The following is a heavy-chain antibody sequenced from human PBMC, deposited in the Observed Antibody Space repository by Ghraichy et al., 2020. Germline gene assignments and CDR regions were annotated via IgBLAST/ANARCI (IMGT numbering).Heavy chain of an antibody. CDR2: INPYNGYT. D-gene: IGHD3-10*01. CDR3: ARASMVRVVATGGVNWFDP. CDR1: GYSFANYG. J-gene: IGHJ5*02. V-gene: IGHV1-18*04. Sequence: ASVKVSCKASGYSFANYGVTWVRQAPGQGLEWVVWINPYNGYTKYAQRLQDRVTMTTDTSTTTAYMELRSLTSDDTGVYFCARASMVRVVATGGVNWFDPWGQGTRVTVSS.